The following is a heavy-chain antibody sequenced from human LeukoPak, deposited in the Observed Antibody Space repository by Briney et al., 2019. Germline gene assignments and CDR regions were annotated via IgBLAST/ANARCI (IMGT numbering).Heavy chain of an antibody. CDR3: AQGHYVGNSEFLDN. D-gene: IGHD4-23*01. CDR1: RFTFSSYA. Sequence: GGSLRLSCAASRFTFSSYAMNWVRQAPGKGLEWVSVISGSGGSTYYADSVKGRFTISRDNSKNTLYLQMDSLRVEDTAVYYCAQGHYVGNSEFLDNWGQGSLVIVSS. CDR2: ISGSGGST. J-gene: IGHJ4*02. V-gene: IGHV3-23*01.